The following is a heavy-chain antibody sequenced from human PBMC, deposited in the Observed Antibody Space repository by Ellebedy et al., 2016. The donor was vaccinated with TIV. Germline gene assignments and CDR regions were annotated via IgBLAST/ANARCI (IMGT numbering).Heavy chain of an antibody. J-gene: IGHJ4*02. Sequence: GESLKIPCAAPGFTFSSYSMNWVRQAPGKGLEWVSYISISSSTIYYADSVKGRFTISRDNAKNSLYLQMNSLRAEDTAVYYCARDSTSGGRNPFDYWGQGTLVTVSS. CDR2: ISISSSTI. CDR3: ARDSTSGGRNPFDY. V-gene: IGHV3-48*01. CDR1: GFTFSSYS. D-gene: IGHD2/OR15-2a*01.